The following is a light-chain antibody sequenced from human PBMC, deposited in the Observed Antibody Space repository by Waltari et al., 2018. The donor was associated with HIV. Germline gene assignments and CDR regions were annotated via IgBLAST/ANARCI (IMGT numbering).Light chain of an antibody. J-gene: IGLJ3*02. Sequence: QSALTQPRSVSGSPGQSVTISCTGTSSDVGGYNSVSWYQQHPGKAPKLMIYDVSKRPSGVLDRCSGSKSGNTAYLAISGLQAEDEADYYCCTYARSYTWVFGGGPRLTVL. V-gene: IGLV2-11*01. CDR1: SSDVGGYNS. CDR3: CTYARSYTWV. CDR2: DVS.